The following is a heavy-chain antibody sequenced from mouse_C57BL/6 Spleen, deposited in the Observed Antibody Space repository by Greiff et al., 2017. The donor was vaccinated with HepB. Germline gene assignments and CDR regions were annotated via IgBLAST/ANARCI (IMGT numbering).Heavy chain of an antibody. CDR2: FYPGSGSI. Sequence: VQLQQSGAELVKPGASVKLSCKASGYTFTEYTIHWVKQRSGQGLEWIGWFYPGSGSITYNEKFKDKATLTADKSSSTVYMELSRLTSEDSAVYVCARHEERGYDYDGGFAYWGQGTLVTVSA. V-gene: IGHV1-62-2*01. D-gene: IGHD2-4*01. CDR3: ARHEERGYDYDGGFAY. CDR1: GYTFTEYT. J-gene: IGHJ3*01.